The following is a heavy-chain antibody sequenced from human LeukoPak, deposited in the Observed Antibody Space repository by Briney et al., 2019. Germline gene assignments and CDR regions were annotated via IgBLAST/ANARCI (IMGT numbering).Heavy chain of an antibody. CDR2: IYYSGST. D-gene: IGHD3-3*01. V-gene: IGHV4-30-4*08. CDR3: ARVNARFLEWLPKGIPNWFDP. J-gene: IGHJ5*02. Sequence: PSETLSLTCTVSGGSISSGDYSWSWIRQPPGKGLEWIGYIYYSGSTYYNPSLKSRVTISVDTSKNQFSLKLSSVTAADTAVYYCARVNARFLEWLPKGIPNWFDPWGQGTLVTVSS. CDR1: GGSISSGDYS.